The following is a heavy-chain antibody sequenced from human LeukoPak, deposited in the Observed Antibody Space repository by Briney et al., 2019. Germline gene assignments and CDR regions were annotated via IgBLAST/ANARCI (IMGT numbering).Heavy chain of an antibody. V-gene: IGHV4-59*01. J-gene: IGHJ4*02. D-gene: IGHD1-26*01. Sequence: SENLSLNCTVSGGSISSYYWSWIRQPPGKGLEWIGYIYYSGSTNYNPSLKSRVTISVDTSKNQFSLKLSSVTAADTAVYYCARSARRVGAYDYWGQGTLVTVSS. CDR1: GGSISSYY. CDR3: ARSARRVGAYDY. CDR2: IYYSGST.